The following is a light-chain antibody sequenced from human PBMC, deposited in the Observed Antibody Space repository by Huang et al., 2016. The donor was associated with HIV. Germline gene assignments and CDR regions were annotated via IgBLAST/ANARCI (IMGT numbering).Light chain of an antibody. V-gene: IGKV3-20*01. CDR1: QSVSASN. J-gene: IGKJ2*01. Sequence: EIILTQSPATLSLSPGERATLSCRASQSVSASNLAWYQQKLGQAPRLLIYGASTRATGSADRFSASGSGTDFTLTISRLEPEDFAVYYCQHYGTLFTFGQGTEVEIK. CDR2: GAS. CDR3: QHYGTLFT.